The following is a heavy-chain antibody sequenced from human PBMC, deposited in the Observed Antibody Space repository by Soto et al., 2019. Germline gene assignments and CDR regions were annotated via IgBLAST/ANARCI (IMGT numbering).Heavy chain of an antibody. CDR3: AREGHQLELSDYYGMDV. D-gene: IGHD1-1*01. V-gene: IGHV3-30-3*01. CDR1: GFTFSSYA. CDR2: ISYDGSNK. J-gene: IGHJ6*02. Sequence: QVQLVESGGGVVQPGRSLRLSCAASGFTFSSYAMHWVRQAPGKGLEWVAVISYDGSNKYYADSVKGRFTISRDNSKNTLYLQMNSLRAEDTAVYYCAREGHQLELSDYYGMDVWGQGTTVTVSS.